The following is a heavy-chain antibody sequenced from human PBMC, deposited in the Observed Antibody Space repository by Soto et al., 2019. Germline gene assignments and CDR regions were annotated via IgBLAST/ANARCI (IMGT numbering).Heavy chain of an antibody. V-gene: IGHV3-74*01. CDR3: ARELPTAIRGGYYYSYGMDV. Sequence: EVQLVESGGTLVQPGGSLRLSCAASGFTFSRFWMHWVRQAPGKGLEWVSRASPDGTSTSYADSVKGRFTISRDNAKNTLFMQMNSLRAEDTAVYYCARELPTAIRGGYYYSYGMDVWGQGTTVTVSS. J-gene: IGHJ6*02. CDR1: GFTFSRFW. CDR2: ASPDGTST. D-gene: IGHD2-2*02.